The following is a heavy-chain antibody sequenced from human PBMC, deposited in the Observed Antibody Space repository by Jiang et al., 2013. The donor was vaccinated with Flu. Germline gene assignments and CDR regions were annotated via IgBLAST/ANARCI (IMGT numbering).Heavy chain of an antibody. Sequence: GSGLVKPSETLSLTCTVSGGSISSSSYYWGWIRQPPGKGLEWIGSIYYSGSTYYNPSLKSRVTISVDTSKNQFSLKLSSVTAADTAVYYCARDFSIAARAAFDYWGQGTLVTVSS. CDR1: GGSISSSSYY. J-gene: IGHJ4*02. V-gene: IGHV4-39*07. CDR2: IYYSGST. CDR3: ARDFSIAARAAFDY. D-gene: IGHD6-6*01.